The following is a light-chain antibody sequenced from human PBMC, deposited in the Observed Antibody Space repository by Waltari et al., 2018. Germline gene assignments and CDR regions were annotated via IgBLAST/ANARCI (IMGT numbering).Light chain of an antibody. Sequence: DIVMTQSPLSLPVTLGEPASISCRSSQNLLGSNGYNYLDWYVQKLGQSPQVLIYLGSNRASGVPDRISGSGSGTDFTLKISRVEADDVGIYYCLQALQVPATFGPGTRVEIK. V-gene: IGKV2-28*01. CDR3: LQALQVPAT. CDR2: LGS. CDR1: QNLLGSNGYNY. J-gene: IGKJ3*01.